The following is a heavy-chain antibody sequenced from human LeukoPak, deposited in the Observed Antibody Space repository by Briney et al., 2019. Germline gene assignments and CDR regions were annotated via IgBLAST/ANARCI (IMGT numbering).Heavy chain of an antibody. CDR3: ATGSQPGTTFDY. Sequence: GGPLRLSCAASGFTFNDYPMHWVRQAPGKGLEWVSLISGDGSVTYCADSVKGRFTISRDNSKNSLYLQMNSLRLEDTAFYYCATGSQPGTTFDYWGQGTLVTASS. CDR2: ISGDGSVT. V-gene: IGHV3-43*02. J-gene: IGHJ4*02. CDR1: GFTFNDYP. D-gene: IGHD1-14*01.